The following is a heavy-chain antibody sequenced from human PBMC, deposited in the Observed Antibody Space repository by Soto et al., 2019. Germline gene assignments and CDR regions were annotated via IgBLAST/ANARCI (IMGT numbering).Heavy chain of an antibody. CDR2: IIPIFGTA. J-gene: IGHJ4*02. CDR1: GGTFSSYA. CDR3: ARGPAYCGGDYYSNCFDY. D-gene: IGHD2-21*02. V-gene: IGHV1-69*06. Sequence: SVKVSCKASGGTFSSYAISWVRQAPGQGLEWMGGIIPIFGTANYAQKFQGRVTITADKSTSTAYMELSSLRSEDTAVYYCARGPAYCGGDYYSNCFDYWGQGTLVTVSS.